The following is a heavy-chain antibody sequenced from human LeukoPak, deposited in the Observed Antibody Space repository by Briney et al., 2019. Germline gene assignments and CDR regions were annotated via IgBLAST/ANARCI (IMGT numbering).Heavy chain of an antibody. CDR3: ARDAPWRGNDGMDV. J-gene: IGHJ6*04. CDR1: GFTFSSYS. CDR2: ISSSSSYL. Sequence: GGSLRLSCAASGFTFSSYSVNWVRQAPGKALEWVSSISSSSSYLYYADSVKGRFTISRDNAKNSLYLQMNSLRAEDTAVYYCARDAPWRGNDGMDVWGRGTTVTVSS. V-gene: IGHV3-21*01. D-gene: IGHD1-1*01.